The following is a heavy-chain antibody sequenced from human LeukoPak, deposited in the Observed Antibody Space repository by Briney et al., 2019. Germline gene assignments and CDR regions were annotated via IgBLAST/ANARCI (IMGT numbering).Heavy chain of an antibody. CDR3: ARAHDFGDHDLDY. V-gene: IGHV3-53*01. D-gene: IGHD4-17*01. CDR1: GFTVSSNY. J-gene: IGHJ4*02. Sequence: PGGSLRLSCAASGFTVSSNYMSWVRQAPGKGLEWVSVIYSGGSTYYADSVKGRFTISRDNSKNTLYLQMNSLRAEDTAVYYCARAHDFGDHDLDYWGQGTLVTVSS. CDR2: IYSGGST.